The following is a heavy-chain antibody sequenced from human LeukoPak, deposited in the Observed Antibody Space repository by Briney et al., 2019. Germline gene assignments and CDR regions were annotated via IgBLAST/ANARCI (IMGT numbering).Heavy chain of an antibody. CDR1: GITLNSYW. CDR2: IKQDGSEK. CDR3: ARDPRGPRPSDY. Sequence: GSLRLSRAASGITLNSYWIRWVRQAPGKGLEWVANIKQDGSEKYYVDSVKGRFTISRDNAKNSLYLQMNSLRAEDTAVYYCARDPRGPRPSDYWGQGTLVTVSS. V-gene: IGHV3-7*01. D-gene: IGHD3/OR15-3a*01. J-gene: IGHJ4*02.